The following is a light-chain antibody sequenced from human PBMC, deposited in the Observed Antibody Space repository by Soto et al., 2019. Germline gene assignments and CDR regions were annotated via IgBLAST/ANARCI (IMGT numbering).Light chain of an antibody. V-gene: IGKV3-20*01. CDR3: QQYGTSPFN. Sequence: EIVLTQSPGTLSLSPGERATLSCRASQSVTSSYLAWYQQRHGQAPRLLIYGASSRATGIPDRFSGSGSGADFTLTISRLEPEDSAVYYCQQYGTSPFNFGQGTKLEI. J-gene: IGKJ2*01. CDR2: GAS. CDR1: QSVTSSY.